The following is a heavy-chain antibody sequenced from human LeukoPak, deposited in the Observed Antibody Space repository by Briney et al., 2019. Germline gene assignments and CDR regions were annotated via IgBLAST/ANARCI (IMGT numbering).Heavy chain of an antibody. CDR2: IKSKANNYAT. J-gene: IGHJ3*02. D-gene: IGHD3-22*01. CDR3: TRHLNYYDSSAYYPDGAFDI. V-gene: IGHV3-73*01. Sequence: GGSLKLSCAASGFTFSGSAMHWVRQASGKGLEWVCRIKSKANNYATAYAVSVKGRFTISRDDSKNTAYLQMNSLKTEDTAVFYCTRHLNYYDSSAYYPDGAFDIWGQGTMVTVSS. CDR1: GFTFSGSA.